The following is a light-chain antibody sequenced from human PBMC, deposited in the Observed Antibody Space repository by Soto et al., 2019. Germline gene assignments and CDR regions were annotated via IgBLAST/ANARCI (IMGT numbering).Light chain of an antibody. J-gene: IGKJ4*01. CDR2: DAS. CDR1: QSVSSY. Sequence: EIVLTQSPATLSLSPGERATLSCRASQSVSSYLAWYQQKPGQAPRLLIYDASNRATGIPARFSGSGSGTDFIITISSLEPEDFAVYYCQQRSNWPLTFGGGTKVEI. V-gene: IGKV3-11*01. CDR3: QQRSNWPLT.